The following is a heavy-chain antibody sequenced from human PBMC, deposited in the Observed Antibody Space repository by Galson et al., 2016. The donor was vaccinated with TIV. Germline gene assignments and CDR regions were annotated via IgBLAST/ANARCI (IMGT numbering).Heavy chain of an antibody. CDR1: GGTFSSYS. Sequence: CKASGGTFSSYSVSWVRQAPGQGLEWMGRIIPMVGMTNYAQKFQGKITITADRSTTTAYLELSSLRSEDTAVYYCARRYSGSKNGFDMWGQGTVVTVSS. D-gene: IGHD1-26*01. V-gene: IGHV1-69*02. CDR2: IIPMVGMT. CDR3: ARRYSGSKNGFDM. J-gene: IGHJ3*02.